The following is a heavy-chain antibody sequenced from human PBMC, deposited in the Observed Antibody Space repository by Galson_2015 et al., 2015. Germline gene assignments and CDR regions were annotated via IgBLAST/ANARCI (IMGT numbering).Heavy chain of an antibody. J-gene: IGHJ6*03. Sequence: SLRLSCAASGFTFSGYGMHWVRQAPGKGLEWVAVIWYDGSNKYYADSVKGRFTISRDNSKNTLYLQMNSLRAEDTAVYYCAREVVTGGNYYYYMDVWGKGTTVTVSS. D-gene: IGHD2-15*01. CDR2: IWYDGSNK. V-gene: IGHV3-33*01. CDR1: GFTFSGYG. CDR3: AREVVTGGNYYYYMDV.